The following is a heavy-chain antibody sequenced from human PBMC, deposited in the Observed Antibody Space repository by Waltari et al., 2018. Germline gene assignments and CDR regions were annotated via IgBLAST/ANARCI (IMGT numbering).Heavy chain of an antibody. Sequence: QVQLVQSGAEVKKPGASVKVSCKASGYTFTSYDINWVRQATGQGLEWMGWMNPNRGNTGYAQKFQRRVTMTRNTSLSTAYMELSSLRSEATAVYYCARFAYGSSWYYYYYGMDVWGQGTTVTVSS. CDR2: MNPNRGNT. D-gene: IGHD6-13*01. CDR1: GYTFTSYD. V-gene: IGHV1-8*01. CDR3: ARFAYGSSWYYYYYGMDV. J-gene: IGHJ6*02.